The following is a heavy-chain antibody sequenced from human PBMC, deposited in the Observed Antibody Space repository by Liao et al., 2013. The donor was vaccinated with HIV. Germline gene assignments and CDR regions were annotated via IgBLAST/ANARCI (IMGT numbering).Heavy chain of an antibody. D-gene: IGHD2-15*01. CDR2: IYINGNT. Sequence: QVQLQESGPGLVEPLQTLSLTCTVSGGSITSDAYYWSWIRQPAGKGLEWIGRIYINGNTNYNPSLKSRVTMSIDTSKSQFSLKLGSVTAADTAIYYCARVQSTGGKVVGVYWGQGTLVTVSS. CDR3: ARVQSTGGKVVGVY. CDR1: GGSITSDAYY. V-gene: IGHV4-61*02. J-gene: IGHJ4*02.